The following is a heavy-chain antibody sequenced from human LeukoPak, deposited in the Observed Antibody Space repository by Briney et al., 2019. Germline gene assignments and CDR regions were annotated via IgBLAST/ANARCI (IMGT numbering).Heavy chain of an antibody. Sequence: GGSLRLSCVVSGFTFSSYAMSWVRQAPGKGLEWVSGISGSGGSTYYADSVKGRFTISRDNSKNTLYLQMNSLRAEDTAVYYCAKRGAEVGTTIAPGDYWGQGSLVTVSS. CDR2: ISGSGGST. D-gene: IGHD1-26*01. V-gene: IGHV3-23*01. CDR1: GFTFSSYA. J-gene: IGHJ4*02. CDR3: AKRGAEVGTTIAPGDY.